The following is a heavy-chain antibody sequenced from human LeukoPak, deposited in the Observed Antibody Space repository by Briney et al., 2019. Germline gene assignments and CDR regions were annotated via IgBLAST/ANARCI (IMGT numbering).Heavy chain of an antibody. Sequence: MSSETLSLTCAVYGGSFSGYYWSWIRQPPGKGLEWIGEINHSGSTNYNPSLKSRVTMSVDTSKNQFSLKLSSVTAADTAVYYCARGHGGMDVWGQGTTVTVSS. CDR3: ARGHGGMDV. CDR2: INHSGST. CDR1: GGSFSGYY. V-gene: IGHV4-34*01. J-gene: IGHJ6*02.